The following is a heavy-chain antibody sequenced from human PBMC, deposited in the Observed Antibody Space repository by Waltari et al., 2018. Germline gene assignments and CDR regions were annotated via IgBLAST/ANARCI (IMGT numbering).Heavy chain of an antibody. Sequence: EVQLVESGGGLVQPGGSLRLSCAASGSTFSSYWMSWVRQAPGKGLEWVANIKQDGSEKYYVDSVKGRFTISRDNAKNSLYLQMNSLRAEDTAVYYCARFQQPRGVFDYWGQGTLVTVSS. J-gene: IGHJ4*02. D-gene: IGHD6-13*01. V-gene: IGHV3-7*01. CDR1: GSTFSSYW. CDR3: ARFQQPRGVFDY. CDR2: IKQDGSEK.